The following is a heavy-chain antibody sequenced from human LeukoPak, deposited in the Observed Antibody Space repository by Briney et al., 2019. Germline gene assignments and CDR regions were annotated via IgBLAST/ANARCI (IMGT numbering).Heavy chain of an antibody. CDR1: GFTFSSYA. V-gene: IGHV3-23*01. D-gene: IGHD3-3*02. J-gene: IGHJ4*02. Sequence: GGSLRLSCAASGFTFSSYAMSWVRQAPGKGLEWVSAISGSGGSTYYADSVKGRFTISRDNSKNTLYLQMNSLKTEDTAVYYCATGFSATSHDGYWGQGTLVTASS. CDR3: ATGFSATSHDGY. CDR2: ISGSGGST.